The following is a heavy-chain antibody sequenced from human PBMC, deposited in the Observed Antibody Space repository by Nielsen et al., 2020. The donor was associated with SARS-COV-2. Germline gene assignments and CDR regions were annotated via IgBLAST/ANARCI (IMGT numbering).Heavy chain of an antibody. CDR1: GFTFSSYA. Sequence: GGSLRLSCAASGFTFSSYAMHWVRQAPGKGLEWVAVISYDGSNKYYADSVKGRFTISRDNSKNTLYLQMNSLRAEDTAVYYCASLTQKYYYDSSGYQAALDYWGQGTLVTVSS. CDR2: ISYDGSNK. CDR3: ASLTQKYYYDSSGYQAALDY. V-gene: IGHV3-30*04. D-gene: IGHD3-22*01. J-gene: IGHJ4*02.